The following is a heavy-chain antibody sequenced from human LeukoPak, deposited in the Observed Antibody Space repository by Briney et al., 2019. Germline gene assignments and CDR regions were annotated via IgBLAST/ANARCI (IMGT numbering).Heavy chain of an antibody. CDR1: GYSFTSYW. J-gene: IGHJ6*02. CDR2: IYPGVSDT. V-gene: IGHV5-51*01. CDR3: ATRREQPGYGMDV. D-gene: IGHD6-13*01. Sequence: GESLKISFKGSGYSFTSYWIGWVRQMPRKGLEWMGIIYPGVSDTRYSPSFQGQVTISADKSISTAYLQWSSLKASDTAMYYCATRREQPGYGMDVWGQGTTVTVSS.